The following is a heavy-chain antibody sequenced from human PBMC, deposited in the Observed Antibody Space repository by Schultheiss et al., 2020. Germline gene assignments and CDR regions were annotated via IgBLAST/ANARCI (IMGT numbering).Heavy chain of an antibody. V-gene: IGHV4-31*03. CDR3: AGDGGRADRGDY. Sequence: SETLSLTCTVSGGSISSGGYYWSWIRQHPGKGLEWIGYIYYSGSTYYNPSLKSRVTISVDTSKNQFSLKLSSVTAADTAVYYCAGDGGRADRGDYWGQGTLVTVSS. CDR1: GGSISSGGYY. D-gene: IGHD3-10*01. CDR2: IYYSGST. J-gene: IGHJ4*02.